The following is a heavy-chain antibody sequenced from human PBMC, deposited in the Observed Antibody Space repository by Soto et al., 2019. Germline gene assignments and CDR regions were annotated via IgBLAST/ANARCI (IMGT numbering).Heavy chain of an antibody. V-gene: IGHV1-3*01. CDR3: ARELQVLYYFDY. D-gene: IGHD4-4*01. J-gene: IGHJ4*02. Sequence: QVQVVQSGAEVKKPGASVRVSCKASEYTFTSYVMHWVRQAPGQSLEWMGWINAGNGNTKYSQKFQDRVTITRDTSASTAYMELSSLRSEDTDVYYCARELQVLYYFDYWGQGTLVTVSS. CDR2: INAGNGNT. CDR1: EYTFTSYV.